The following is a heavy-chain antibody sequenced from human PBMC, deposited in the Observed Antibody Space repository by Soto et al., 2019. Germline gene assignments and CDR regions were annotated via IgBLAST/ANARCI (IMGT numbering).Heavy chain of an antibody. Sequence: QVQLVQSGAEVKNSGASVKVSCKASGYTFTSYGFSWVRQAPGQGLEWMGWISASNGNTNYAQKLQGRVTMTTDTSTGTAYMELRSLRSDATATYYCARAIAVAGRGNWFDPWGQGTLVTVSP. V-gene: IGHV1-18*01. CDR2: ISASNGNT. CDR3: ARAIAVAGRGNWFDP. J-gene: IGHJ5*02. CDR1: GYTFTSYG. D-gene: IGHD6-19*01.